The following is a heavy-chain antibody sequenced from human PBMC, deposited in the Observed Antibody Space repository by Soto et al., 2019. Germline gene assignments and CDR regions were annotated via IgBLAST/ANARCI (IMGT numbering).Heavy chain of an antibody. V-gene: IGHV3-30*18. CDR1: GFTFSSYG. Sequence: SLRLSCAASGFTFSSYGMHWVRQAPGKGLEWVAVISYDGSNKYYADSVKGRFTISRDNSKNTLYLQMNSLRAEDTAVYYCAKDRIAAAGRGYYGMDVWGQGTTVTVSS. D-gene: IGHD6-13*01. CDR3: AKDRIAAAGRGYYGMDV. CDR2: ISYDGSNK. J-gene: IGHJ6*02.